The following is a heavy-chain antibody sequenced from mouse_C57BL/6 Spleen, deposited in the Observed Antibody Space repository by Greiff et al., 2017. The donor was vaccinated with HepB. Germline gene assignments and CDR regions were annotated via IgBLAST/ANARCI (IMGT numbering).Heavy chain of an antibody. V-gene: IGHV1-55*01. CDR2: IYPGSGST. CDR1: GYTFTSYW. Sequence: QVQLQQPGAELVKPGASVKMSCKASGYTFTSYWITWVKQRPGQGLEWIGDIYPGSGSTNYNEKFKSKATLTVDTSSSTAYMQLSSLTSEDSAVYYCARRFITTVVSYWYFDVWGTGTTVTVSS. CDR3: ARRFITTVVSYWYFDV. D-gene: IGHD1-1*01. J-gene: IGHJ1*03.